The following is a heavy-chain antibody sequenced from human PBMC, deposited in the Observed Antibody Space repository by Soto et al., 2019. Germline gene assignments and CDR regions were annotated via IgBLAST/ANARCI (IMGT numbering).Heavy chain of an antibody. Sequence: QVHLLQSGAEVKKPGASVKVSCKSSGYTFINYGISWVRQAPGQGLEWMGWISAYNGDTNYPQKLQGRVTLTTDASASTAYMELRSLRSDDTAVYYCAKSLQSVTDYHYVYMDVWGKGTMVTVSS. V-gene: IGHV1-18*01. J-gene: IGHJ6*03. CDR3: AKSLQSVTDYHYVYMDV. CDR1: GYTFINYG. D-gene: IGHD1-1*01. CDR2: ISAYNGDT.